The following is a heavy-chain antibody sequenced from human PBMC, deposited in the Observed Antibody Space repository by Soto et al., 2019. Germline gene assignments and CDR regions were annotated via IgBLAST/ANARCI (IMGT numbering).Heavy chain of an antibody. CDR1: GFTFSSYG. J-gene: IGHJ4*02. Sequence: GGSLRLSCAASGFTFSSYGMHWVRQAPGKGLEWVAVIWYDGSNKYYADSVKGRFTISRDNSKNTLYLQMNSLRAEDTAVYYCARAGYSYDSSGPLDYWGQGTLVTVSS. CDR3: ARAGYSYDSSGPLDY. D-gene: IGHD3-22*01. V-gene: IGHV3-33*01. CDR2: IWYDGSNK.